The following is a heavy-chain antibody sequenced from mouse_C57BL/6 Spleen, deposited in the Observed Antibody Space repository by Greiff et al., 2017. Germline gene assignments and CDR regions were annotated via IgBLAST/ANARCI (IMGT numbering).Heavy chain of an antibody. V-gene: IGHV1-4*01. Sequence: QVQLKQSGAELARPGASVKMSCKASGYTFTSYTMHWVKQRPGQGLEWIGYINPSSGYTKYNQKFKDKATLTADKSSSTAYMQLSSLTSEDSAVYYCARYYGSSYWFDYWGQGTTLTVSS. CDR2: INPSSGYT. J-gene: IGHJ2*01. CDR3: ARYYGSSYWFDY. CDR1: GYTFTSYT. D-gene: IGHD1-1*01.